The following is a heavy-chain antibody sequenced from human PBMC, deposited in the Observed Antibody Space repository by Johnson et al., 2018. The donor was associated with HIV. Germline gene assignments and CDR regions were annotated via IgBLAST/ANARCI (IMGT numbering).Heavy chain of an antibody. CDR2: INWNGGST. Sequence: VQLVESGGGVVRPGGSLGLSCAASGFTFDDYDMTWVRQAPGKGLEWVSGINWNGGSTGYADSLKVRFTISRDNAKNSLYLEMHRQRAEDTALYYWARATYYYDLSGYLTRPRAFDMWGQGTMVTVSS. J-gene: IGHJ3*02. CDR3: ARATYYYDLSGYLTRPRAFDM. V-gene: IGHV3-20*04. CDR1: GFTFDDYD. D-gene: IGHD3-22*01.